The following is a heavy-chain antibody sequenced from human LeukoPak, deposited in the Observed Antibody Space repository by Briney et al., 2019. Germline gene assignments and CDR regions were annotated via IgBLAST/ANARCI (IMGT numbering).Heavy chain of an antibody. CDR1: GNTFTAYY. CDR3: ARETPTGTTYFDY. J-gene: IGHJ4*02. V-gene: IGHV1-2*02. Sequence: ASVKVSCKASGNTFTAYYMYWVRQAPGQGLEWMGWINPNTGGTNSAQKFQGRVTMTRDTSISTAYMELSRLRSDDTAVYYCARETPTGTTYFDYWGQGTLVTVSS. CDR2: INPNTGGT. D-gene: IGHD1-7*01.